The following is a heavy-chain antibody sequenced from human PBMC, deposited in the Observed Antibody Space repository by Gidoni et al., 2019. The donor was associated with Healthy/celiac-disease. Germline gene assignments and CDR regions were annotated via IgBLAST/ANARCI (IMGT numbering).Heavy chain of an antibody. CDR1: GYSFTSYW. D-gene: IGHD3-22*01. J-gene: IGHJ4*02. Sequence: VQLVQSGAEVIQRGGSVRLSLQCAGYSFTSYWISWVRQMPGKGLEWKGRIDPSDSYTNYSPSFQGHVTISADKSISTAYLQWSSLKASDTAMYYCARLSYYYDSSQGASGYWGQGTLVTVSS. V-gene: IGHV5-10-1*01. CDR3: ARLSYYYDSSQGASGY. CDR2: IDPSDSYT.